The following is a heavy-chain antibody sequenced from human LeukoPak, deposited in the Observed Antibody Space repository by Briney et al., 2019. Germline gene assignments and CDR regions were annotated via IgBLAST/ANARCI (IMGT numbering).Heavy chain of an antibody. CDR2: IYSGGST. J-gene: IGHJ4*02. CDR3: ARGIRGNRDY. CDR1: GFTVSSNY. V-gene: IGHV3-53*01. Sequence: GGSLRLSCAASGFTVSSNYMSWVRQAPGKGLEWVSVIYSGGSTYYADSVKGRFTISRDNAKNSLYLQMNSLRVEDTAVYYCARGIRGNRDYWGQGTLVTVSS. D-gene: IGHD1-26*01.